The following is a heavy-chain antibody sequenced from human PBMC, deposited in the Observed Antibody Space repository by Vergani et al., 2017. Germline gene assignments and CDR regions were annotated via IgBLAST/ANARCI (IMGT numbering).Heavy chain of an antibody. V-gene: IGHV1-2*02. CDR2: INPNSGGT. Sequence: QVQLVQSGAEVKKPGASVKVSCKASGYTFTGYYMHWVRQAPGQGLEWMGWINPNSGGTNYAQKFQGRVTMTRDTSISTADMELSRLRSDDTAVYYCARDSVVRGVIVGHYYYYYMDVWGKGTTVTVSS. D-gene: IGHD3-10*01. CDR3: ARDSVVRGVIVGHYYYYYMDV. J-gene: IGHJ6*03. CDR1: GYTFTGYY.